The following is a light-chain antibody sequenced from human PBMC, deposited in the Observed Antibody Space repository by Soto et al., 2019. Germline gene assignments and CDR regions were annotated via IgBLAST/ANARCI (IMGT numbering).Light chain of an antibody. V-gene: IGLV3-21*02. Sequence: YALTQPPSVSVAPGQTARITFVGNNIRIYNVHWYQQRPGQAPVLVVYEGSGRPAGIPERFSGSSFGNTATLTLGRVEAVVEDDNYCHVWDTNGGHNSVFGT. CDR1: NIRIYN. CDR2: EGS. J-gene: IGLJ1*01. CDR3: HVWDTNGGHNSV.